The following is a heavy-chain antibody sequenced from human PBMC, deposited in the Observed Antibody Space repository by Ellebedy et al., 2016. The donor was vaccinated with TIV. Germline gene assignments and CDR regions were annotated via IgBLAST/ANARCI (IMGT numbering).Heavy chain of an antibody. D-gene: IGHD3-10*01. V-gene: IGHV3-20*04. J-gene: IGHJ4*02. Sequence: GESLKISCAASGFIFADYGMSWVRQAPGKGLEWVSGIYWNGGSTDYADSVKGRFTISRDNAKNSLYLQMNSLRAEDTALYYCARGFGYGTSPDYWGQGTLVTVSS. CDR3: ARGFGYGTSPDY. CDR2: IYWNGGST. CDR1: GFIFADYG.